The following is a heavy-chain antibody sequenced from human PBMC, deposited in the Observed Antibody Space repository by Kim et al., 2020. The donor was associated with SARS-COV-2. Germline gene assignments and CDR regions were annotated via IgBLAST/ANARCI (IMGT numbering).Heavy chain of an antibody. J-gene: IGHJ6*02. V-gene: IGHV3-74*01. Sequence: SVKGRFTISRDNAKDPLYLQRNSLRAEDTAVYYCARDGAGSWTTYYGMDVWGQGTTVTVSS. D-gene: IGHD6-13*01. CDR3: ARDGAGSWTTYYGMDV.